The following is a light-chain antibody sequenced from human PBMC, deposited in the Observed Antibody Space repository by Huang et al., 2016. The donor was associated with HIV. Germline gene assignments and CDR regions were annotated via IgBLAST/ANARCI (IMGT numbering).Light chain of an antibody. CDR1: QSFSSY. CDR2: DTS. CDR3: QQRSNWPYT. J-gene: IGKJ2*01. Sequence: EVVLPQSPVTLSLSPGAVATLSCRASQSFSSYLAWYQPKPGQAARLLIYDTSKRATDIPARFSCSGSGTDFTLTITSLEPEDFAVYYCQQRSNWPYTFGQGTKLDIK. V-gene: IGKV3-11*01.